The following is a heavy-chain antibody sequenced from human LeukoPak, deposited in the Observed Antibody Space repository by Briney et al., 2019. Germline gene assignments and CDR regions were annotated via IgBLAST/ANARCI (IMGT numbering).Heavy chain of an antibody. CDR1: GYTFTSYG. CDR2: INVYHGTT. J-gene: IGHJ4*02. CDR3: AREAYEILIXGHFNS. V-gene: IGHV1-18*01. D-gene: IGHD3-9*01. Sequence: ASVKVSCKASGYTFTSYGISWVRQAPGHGLEGMGWINVYHGTTDYEQKFQGRVTLTADTSTSTAYMELRSLTSDDTAVYYCAREAYEILIXGHFNSXXQGTLVTVXS.